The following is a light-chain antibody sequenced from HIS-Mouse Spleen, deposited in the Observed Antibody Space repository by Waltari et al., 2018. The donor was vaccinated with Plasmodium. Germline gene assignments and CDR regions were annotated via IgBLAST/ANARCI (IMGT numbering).Light chain of an antibody. J-gene: IGLJ2*01. CDR2: DDS. CDR3: QVWDSSSDHVV. Sequence: SYVLTQPPPVSVAPGPTARITCGGNNLGRKRVHWYQQKPGQAPVLVVYDDSDRPSGIPERFSGSNSGNTATLTISRVEAGDEADYYCQVWDSSSDHVVFGGGTKLTVL. CDR1: NLGRKR. V-gene: IGLV3-21*02.